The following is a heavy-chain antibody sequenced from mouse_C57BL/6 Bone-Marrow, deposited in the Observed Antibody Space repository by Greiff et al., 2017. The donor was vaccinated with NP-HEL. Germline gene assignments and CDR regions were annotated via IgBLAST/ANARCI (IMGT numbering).Heavy chain of an antibody. J-gene: IGHJ3*01. D-gene: IGHD1-1*01. Sequence: QVQLQQPGAELVKPGASVKMSCKASGYTFTSYWITWVKQRPGQGLEWIGDIYPGSGSTNYNEKFRSKATLTVDTSSSTAYMQLSSLTSEDSAVYYWARGDYYGSSYWLAYWGQGTLVTVSA. V-gene: IGHV1-55*01. CDR3: ARGDYYGSSYWLAY. CDR2: IYPGSGST. CDR1: GYTFTSYW.